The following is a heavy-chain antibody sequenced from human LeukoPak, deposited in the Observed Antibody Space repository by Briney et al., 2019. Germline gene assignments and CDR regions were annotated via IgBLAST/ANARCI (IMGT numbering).Heavy chain of an antibody. Sequence: ASVKVPCKASGYTFTSYGISWVRQAPGQGPEWMGWISAYNGNTNYAQKLQGRVTMTTDTSTSTAYMELRSLRSDDTAVYYCARDPGYDFWSGYSNWFDPWGQGTLVTVSS. D-gene: IGHD3-3*01. CDR3: ARDPGYDFWSGYSNWFDP. CDR1: GYTFTSYG. V-gene: IGHV1-18*01. CDR2: ISAYNGNT. J-gene: IGHJ5*02.